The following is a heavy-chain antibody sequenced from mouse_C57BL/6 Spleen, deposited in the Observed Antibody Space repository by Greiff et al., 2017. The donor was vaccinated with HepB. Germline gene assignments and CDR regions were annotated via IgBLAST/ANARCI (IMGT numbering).Heavy chain of an antibody. V-gene: IGHV1-76*01. CDR3: ARGNLIYYDSLFDY. D-gene: IGHD2-4*01. J-gene: IGHJ2*01. Sequence: QVQLKESGAELVRPGASVKLSCKASGYTFTDYYINWVKQRPGQGLEWIARIYPGSGNTYYNEKFKGKATLTAEKSSSTAYMQLSSLTSEDSAVYFCARGNLIYYDSLFDYWGQGTTLTVSS. CDR1: GYTFTDYY. CDR2: IYPGSGNT.